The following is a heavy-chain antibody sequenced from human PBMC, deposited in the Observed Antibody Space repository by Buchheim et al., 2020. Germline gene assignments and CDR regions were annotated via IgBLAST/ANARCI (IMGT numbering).Heavy chain of an antibody. CDR3: ARISGSYWY. CDR2: LYYCGST. CDR1: GGSISSSSYC. J-gene: IGHJ4*02. Sequence: QLQLQESGPGLVKPSETLSLTCTVSGGSISSSSYCWGWIRQPTGKGLEWIGSLYYCGSTSYTPSLKSRVILSGDTSQNQFPLKLSSVTAADTAVYYCARISGSYWYWGQGTL. D-gene: IGHD1-26*01. V-gene: IGHV4-39*07.